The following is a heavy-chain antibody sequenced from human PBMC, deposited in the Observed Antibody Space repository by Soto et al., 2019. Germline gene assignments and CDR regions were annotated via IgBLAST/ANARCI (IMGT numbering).Heavy chain of an antibody. CDR2: IYQTGST. CDR3: ARVWGALAPIAGWFGP. D-gene: IGHD3-16*01. J-gene: IGHJ5*02. CDR1: NGSITSGNW. V-gene: IGHV4-4*02. Sequence: QAQLQESGPGLVKPSGTLSLTCAVSNGSITSGNWWSWVRQPPGKGLEWIGDIYQTGSTNYNPSLRSRVIISVDKSKNNFSLSLSSVTAADTAVYFCARVWGALAPIAGWFGPWGRGILVTVSS.